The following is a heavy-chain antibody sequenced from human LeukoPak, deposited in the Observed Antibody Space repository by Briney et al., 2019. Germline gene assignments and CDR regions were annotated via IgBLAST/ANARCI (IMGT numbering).Heavy chain of an antibody. D-gene: IGHD6-13*01. Sequence: PGGSLRLSCAASGFTFSLYEMNWVRQAPGKGLEWVSYIDSGGTTKYYADSVKGRFTLSRDNAKNSLYLQMNSLRAEDTAVYYCAREISSWYRAEGRFDPWGQGTLVTVSS. CDR3: AREISSWYRAEGRFDP. CDR2: IDSGGTTK. CDR1: GFTFSLYE. J-gene: IGHJ5*02. V-gene: IGHV3-48*03.